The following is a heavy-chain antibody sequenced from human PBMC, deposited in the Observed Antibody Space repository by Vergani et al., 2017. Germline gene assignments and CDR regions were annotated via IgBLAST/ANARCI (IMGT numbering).Heavy chain of an antibody. V-gene: IGHV4-31*03. CDR3: ARERSVVAAAGTSIIDY. D-gene: IGHD6-13*01. CDR2: IYYSGRT. CDR1: GGSISSGGYY. Sequence: QVQLQESGPGLVKPSQTLSLTCTVSGGSISSGGYYWSWIRQHPGKGLEWIGYIYYSGRTYYNPSLKRRVTITVETSNKQFSLKLSAVTAADTAVYYCARERSVVAAAGTSIIDYWGQGTLVTVSS. J-gene: IGHJ4*02.